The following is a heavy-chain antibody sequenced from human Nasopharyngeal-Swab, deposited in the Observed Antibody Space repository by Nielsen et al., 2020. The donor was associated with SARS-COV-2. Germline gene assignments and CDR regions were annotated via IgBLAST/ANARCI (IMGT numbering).Heavy chain of an antibody. CDR2: ISGSGGST. V-gene: IGHV3-23*01. CDR1: GFTFSSYS. Sequence: GESLKISCAASGFTFSSYSMNWVRQAPGKGLEWVSAISGSGGSTYYADSVKGRFTISRDNSKNTLYLQMNSLRAEDTAVYYCARPFGSYYYGMDVWGQGTTVTVSS. J-gene: IGHJ6*02. D-gene: IGHD3-10*01. CDR3: ARPFGSYYYGMDV.